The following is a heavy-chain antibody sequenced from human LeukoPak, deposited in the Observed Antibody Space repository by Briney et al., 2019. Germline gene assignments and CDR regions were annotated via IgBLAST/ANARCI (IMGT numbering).Heavy chain of an antibody. CDR1: GGSISSGSYY. V-gene: IGHV4-39*07. Sequence: SETLSLTCTVSGGSISSGSYYWSWIRQPAGKGLEWIGSIYYSGSTYYNSSLKSRVTISVDTSKNQFSLKLSSVTAADTAVYYCARDMAPRRYLGYGMDVWGQGTTVTVSS. J-gene: IGHJ6*02. D-gene: IGHD3-9*01. CDR3: ARDMAPRRYLGYGMDV. CDR2: IYYSGST.